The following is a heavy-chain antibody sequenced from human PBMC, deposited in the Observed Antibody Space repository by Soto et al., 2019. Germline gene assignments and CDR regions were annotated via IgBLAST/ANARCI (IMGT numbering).Heavy chain of an antibody. CDR3: ARVGGVAARTFDY. CDR2: IYYSGRT. Sequence: KPSETLSLTCTVSGGSISDFYWSWARQPPGKGLEWIGYIYYSGRTDYNPSLKGRVTISIDTSKNQFSLKLRSVTAADTAVYYCARVGGVAARTFDYWGQGTLVTV. V-gene: IGHV4-59*01. CDR1: GGSISDFY. D-gene: IGHD6-6*01. J-gene: IGHJ4*02.